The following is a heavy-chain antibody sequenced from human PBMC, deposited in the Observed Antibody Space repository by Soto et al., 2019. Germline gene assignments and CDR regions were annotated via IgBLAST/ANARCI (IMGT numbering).Heavy chain of an antibody. V-gene: IGHV4-59*01. CDR2: IYYSGST. CDR3: AREQGIAVAGTPFTNYYYGMDV. Sequence: SETLSLTCTVSGGSISSYYWSWIRQPPGKGLEWIGYIYYSGSTNYNPSLKSRVTISVDTSKNQFSLKLSSVTAADTAVYYCAREQGIAVAGTPFTNYYYGMDVWGQGTTVT. CDR1: GGSISSYY. J-gene: IGHJ6*02. D-gene: IGHD6-19*01.